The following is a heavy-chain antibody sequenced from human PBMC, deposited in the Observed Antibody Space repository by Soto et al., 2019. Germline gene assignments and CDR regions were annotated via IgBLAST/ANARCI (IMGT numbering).Heavy chain of an antibody. CDR3: ARDVRIAAAGMGDY. J-gene: IGHJ4*02. D-gene: IGHD6-13*01. V-gene: IGHV3-33*08. Sequence: GGSLRLSCAASGFTFGGYSVHWVRQAPGKGLEWVAVIRCNGSNKYYADSVKGRFTISRDNSKNTLYLQMNSLRAEDTAVYYCARDVRIAAAGMGDYWGQGTLVTVSS. CDR2: IRCNGSNK. CDR1: GFTFGGYS.